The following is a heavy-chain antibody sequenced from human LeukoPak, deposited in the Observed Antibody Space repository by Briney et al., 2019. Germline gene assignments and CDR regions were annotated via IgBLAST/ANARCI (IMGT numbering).Heavy chain of an antibody. CDR3: ARVGTGYSSSWYGMDV. J-gene: IGHJ6*02. CDR2: INPSGGST. CDR1: GYTFTSYG. Sequence: ASVKVSCKASGYTFTSYGISWVRQAPGQGLEWMGIINPSGGSTSYAQKFQGRVTMTRDTSTSTVYMELSSLRSEDTAVYYCARVGTGYSSSWYGMDVWGQGTTVTVSS. V-gene: IGHV1-46*01. D-gene: IGHD6-13*01.